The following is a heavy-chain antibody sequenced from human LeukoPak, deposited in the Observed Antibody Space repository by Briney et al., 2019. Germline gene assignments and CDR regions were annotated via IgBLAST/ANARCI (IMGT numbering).Heavy chain of an antibody. CDR1: GFTFSSYE. CDR2: ISSSGSTT. CDR3: AKDGNYYGSGSYYISRVYNWFDP. Sequence: GGSLRLSCAASGFTFSSYEMNWVRQAPGKGLEWVSYISSSGSTTYYADSVKGRFTISRDNSKNTLYLQMNSLRAEDTAVYYCAKDGNYYGSGSYYISRVYNWFDPWGQGTLVTVSS. J-gene: IGHJ5*02. D-gene: IGHD3-10*01. V-gene: IGHV3-48*03.